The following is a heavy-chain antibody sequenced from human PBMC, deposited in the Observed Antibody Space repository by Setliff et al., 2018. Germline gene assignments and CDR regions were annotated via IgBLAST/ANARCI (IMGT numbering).Heavy chain of an antibody. CDR1: GVSLSTSGIC. Sequence: GSGPTLVNPTQTLTLTCTFSGVSLSTSGICVSWIRQPPGKALEWLARIDWDDDKYYTPSLKTRLTISKDTSKNQVVLTMTNMDPMDTATYYCAAASNYYDYWGQGTLVTVSS. V-gene: IGHV2-70*11. J-gene: IGHJ4*02. CDR2: IDWDDDK. CDR3: AAASNYYDY.